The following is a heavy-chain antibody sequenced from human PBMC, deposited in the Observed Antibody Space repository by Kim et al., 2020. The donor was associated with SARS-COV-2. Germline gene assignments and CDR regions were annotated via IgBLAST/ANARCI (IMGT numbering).Heavy chain of an antibody. J-gene: IGHJ2*01. CDR2: IYYSGST. CDR1: GGSISSYS. V-gene: IGHV4-59*01. Sequence: SETLSLTCTVSGGSISSYSWSWIRQPPGKGLEWIGSIYYSGSTNYNPSLKSRVTISVDTSKNQFSLKLSSVTAADTAVYYCSRKRDSSGWYTSDYWYFDL. CDR3: SRKRDSSGWYTSDYWYFDL. D-gene: IGHD6-19*01.